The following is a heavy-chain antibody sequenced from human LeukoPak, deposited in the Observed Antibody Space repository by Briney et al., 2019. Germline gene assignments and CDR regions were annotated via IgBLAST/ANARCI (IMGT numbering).Heavy chain of an antibody. D-gene: IGHD4-17*01. CDR1: GFTFSNYG. J-gene: IGHJ2*01. Sequence: GGSLRLSCAASGFTFSNYGMGWVRQAPGKGLEWVSTIGGSGQNTYYADSVKGRFTVSRDNSKNTLYLQMSSLRAEDTAVYYCAKAPPGAYPHWYFDLWGRGTLVTGSS. CDR3: AKAPPGAYPHWYFDL. CDR2: IGGSGQNT. V-gene: IGHV3-23*01.